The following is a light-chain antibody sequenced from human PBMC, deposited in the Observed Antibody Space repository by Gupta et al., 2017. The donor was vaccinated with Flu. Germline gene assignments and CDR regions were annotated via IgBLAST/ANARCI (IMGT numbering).Light chain of an antibody. Sequence: PAILSSSPGERVTLACRANQSVQYYLAWYQQKPGQAPRLLIYDASKRTTGLPIRFSGSGSGTEFTLTISSLEPEDFAVYYCQQRRSWPQTFGQGTKVEVK. V-gene: IGKV3-11*01. CDR3: QQRRSWPQT. CDR1: QSVQYY. J-gene: IGKJ1*01. CDR2: DAS.